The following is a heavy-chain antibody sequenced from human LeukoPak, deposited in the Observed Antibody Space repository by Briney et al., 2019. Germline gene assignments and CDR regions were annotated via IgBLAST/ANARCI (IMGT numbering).Heavy chain of an antibody. D-gene: IGHD2-15*01. Sequence: GGTLRLSCAASGFTFSSYGMTWVRKAPGKGLEWVSTISGSGGSTDYADSVKGRFTISRDNSKNTLYLQMNSLRAEDTAVYHCAKERVAATFDYWGQGTLVTVSS. V-gene: IGHV3-23*01. J-gene: IGHJ4*02. CDR2: ISGSGGST. CDR3: AKERVAATFDY. CDR1: GFTFSSYG.